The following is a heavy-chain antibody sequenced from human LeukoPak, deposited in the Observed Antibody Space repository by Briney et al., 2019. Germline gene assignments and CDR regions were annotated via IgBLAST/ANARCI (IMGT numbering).Heavy chain of an antibody. D-gene: IGHD5-18*01. Sequence: PSETLSLTCTVSGGSITSSYWSWIRRPPGKGLEWIGCIYYSGSTNYNPSLKSRVTMSVDTSKNQFSLKLTSVTAADTAVYYCVRPIRGYSFDYYDYWGQGTLVTVSS. J-gene: IGHJ4*02. V-gene: IGHV4-59*01. CDR2: IYYSGST. CDR1: GGSITSSY. CDR3: VRPIRGYSFDYYDY.